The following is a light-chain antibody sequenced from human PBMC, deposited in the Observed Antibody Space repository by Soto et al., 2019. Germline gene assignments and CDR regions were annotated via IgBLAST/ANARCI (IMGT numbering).Light chain of an antibody. CDR2: AVS. V-gene: IGLV2-14*01. J-gene: IGLJ2*01. CDR1: SSDIGGYNY. Sequence: QSALTQPASVSGSPGQSITISCTGTSSDIGGYNYVSWYQQYPGKAPRLLIYAVSNRPSGVSDRLSGSKSGNTASLTISGLQAEDEAHYYCCSYGGRILVIFGEGTKLTVL. CDR3: CSYGGRILVI.